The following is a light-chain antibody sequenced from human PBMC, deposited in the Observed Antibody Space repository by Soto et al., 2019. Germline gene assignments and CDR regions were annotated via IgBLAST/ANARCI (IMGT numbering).Light chain of an antibody. CDR3: QQYDNWPWT. J-gene: IGKJ1*01. Sequence: EIILTQSPVTLSLSPGERATLSFRASQSVGSNLAWYQQKPGQAPRLLIYGASRRATGFPARFSGSGSGTDFTLTISSLQSEDFAVYYCQQYDNWPWTFGQGTKVDNK. CDR2: GAS. CDR1: QSVGSN. V-gene: IGKV3-15*01.